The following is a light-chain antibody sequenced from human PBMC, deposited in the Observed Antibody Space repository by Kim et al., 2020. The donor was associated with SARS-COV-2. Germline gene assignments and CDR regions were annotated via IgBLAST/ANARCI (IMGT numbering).Light chain of an antibody. CDR1: QSVSSSY. V-gene: IGKV3-20*01. CDR2: GAS. Sequence: EIVLTQSPGTLSLSPGERATLSCRASQSVSSSYLAWYQQKPGQAPRLLIYGASSRATGIPDRFSGSGSGTDFTLTISRLEPGDFAVYYCQQYGSSPATFGPGTKVDIK. J-gene: IGKJ3*01. CDR3: QQYGSSPAT.